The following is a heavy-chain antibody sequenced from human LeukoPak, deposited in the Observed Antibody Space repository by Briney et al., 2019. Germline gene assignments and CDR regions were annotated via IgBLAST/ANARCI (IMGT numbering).Heavy chain of an antibody. CDR1: GYTFTAYY. D-gene: IGHD1-26*01. V-gene: IGHV1-2*02. J-gene: IGHJ4*02. CDR3: ARDRGSGNYQPFDY. CDR2: INPNSGDT. Sequence: ASVKVSCKASGYTFTAYYMHWARQAPGQGLEWMGWINPNSGDTKYAQRFQGRVTMTRDTSISTAYMELSRLTSDDTAVYFCARDRGSGNYQPFDYWGQGTLVTVSS.